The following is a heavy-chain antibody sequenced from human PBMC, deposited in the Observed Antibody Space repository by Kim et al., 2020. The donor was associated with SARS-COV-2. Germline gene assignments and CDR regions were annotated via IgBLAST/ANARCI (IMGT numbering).Heavy chain of an antibody. V-gene: IGHV4-31*03. Sequence: SETLSLTCTVSGGSINSGGYYWSWIRQHPEKGLEWIGYIFYSGSTYCNPSLKSRVTISVDTSKNQFSLKLSSVTAADTPVYYCTTMIRGAPGWFDPWGQGTLVTVSS. CDR3: TTMIRGAPGWFDP. D-gene: IGHD3-10*01. J-gene: IGHJ5*02. CDR1: GGSINSGGYY. CDR2: IFYSGST.